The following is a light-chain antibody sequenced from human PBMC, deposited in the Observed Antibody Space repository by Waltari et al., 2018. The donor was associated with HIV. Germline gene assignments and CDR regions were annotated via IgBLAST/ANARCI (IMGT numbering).Light chain of an antibody. J-gene: IGKJ4*01. CDR2: KAS. CDR3: QQYNSYSPLT. CDR1: QRISPW. Sequence: DIQMTQPPSTLSAPVGDRVTITCRASQRISPWLAWYQQKPGKAPRLLIYKASSLQRGVPSRFSGSESGTEFTLSISSLQPDDFATYYCQQYNSYSPLTCGGGTKVEIK. V-gene: IGKV1-5*03.